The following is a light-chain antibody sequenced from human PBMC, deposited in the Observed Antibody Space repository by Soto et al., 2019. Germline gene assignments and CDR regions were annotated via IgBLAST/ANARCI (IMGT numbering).Light chain of an antibody. V-gene: IGKV1-5*01. CDR3: HQYNAYPYT. Sequence: DIPMTQSPATLSESVGDRVTMTCRASQSITQWLAWFQQKPGKAPNLLIYDVSSLESGVPSRFSGSGSGTEFTLTISSLQPDDLGTYFCHQYNAYPYTFGQGTKLEIK. CDR2: DVS. CDR1: QSITQW. J-gene: IGKJ2*01.